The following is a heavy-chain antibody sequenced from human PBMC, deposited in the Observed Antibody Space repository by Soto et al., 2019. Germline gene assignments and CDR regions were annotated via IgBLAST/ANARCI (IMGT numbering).Heavy chain of an antibody. J-gene: IGHJ4*02. D-gene: IGHD1-26*01. CDR2: ISAYNGST. CDR1: GYTFTSYG. V-gene: IGHV1-18*01. Sequence: GASVKVSCKASGYTFTSYGISWVRQAPGQGLEWMGWISAYNGSTYYADSVKGRFTISRDNSKNTLYLQMNSLRAEDTAVYYCAYFTGYWGQGTLVTVSS. CDR3: AYFTGY.